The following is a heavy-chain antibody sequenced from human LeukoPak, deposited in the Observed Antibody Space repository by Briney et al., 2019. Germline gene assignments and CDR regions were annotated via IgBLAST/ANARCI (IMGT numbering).Heavy chain of an antibody. CDR2: IYNSGNT. V-gene: IGHV4-39*01. D-gene: IGHD3-22*01. CDR1: GVSMISSHW. CDR3: ARERYYYDSTSEGNY. Sequence: SETLSLTCTFSGVSMISSHWWSWARQPPGKGLEWIGSIYNSGNTYYNPSLKSRVTISVDTSKNQFSLKLSSVTAADTAVYYCARERYYYDSTSEGNYWGQGTLVTVSS. J-gene: IGHJ4*02.